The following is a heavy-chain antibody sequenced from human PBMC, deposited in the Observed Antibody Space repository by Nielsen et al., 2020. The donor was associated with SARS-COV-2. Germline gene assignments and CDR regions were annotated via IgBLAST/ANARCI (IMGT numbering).Heavy chain of an antibody. D-gene: IGHD4/OR15-4a*01. CDR3: AKDRAGATYARFDF. V-gene: IGHV3-23*01. J-gene: IGHJ4*02. Sequence: GESLKISCAASGLTFSSYAMSWVRQVPGKGLEWVSSISGSGGTTDFADSVKGRFTISRDNSRNTLYLQMNSLRAEDTSVYYCAKDRAGATYARFDFWCQGTLVTVSS. CDR1: GLTFSSYA. CDR2: ISGSGGTT.